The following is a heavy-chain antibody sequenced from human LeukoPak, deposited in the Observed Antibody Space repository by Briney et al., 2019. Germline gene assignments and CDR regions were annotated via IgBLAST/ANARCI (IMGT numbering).Heavy chain of an antibody. Sequence: SETLSLTCTVSGGSISSHYWSWIRQPPGKGLEWIGYIYYSGSTNYNPSLKSRVTISVDTSKNQFSLKLSSVTAADTAVYYCARGQWLPVFDFWGQGTLVTVSS. CDR1: GGSISSHY. CDR2: IYYSGST. D-gene: IGHD3-22*01. CDR3: ARGQWLPVFDF. V-gene: IGHV4-59*11. J-gene: IGHJ4*02.